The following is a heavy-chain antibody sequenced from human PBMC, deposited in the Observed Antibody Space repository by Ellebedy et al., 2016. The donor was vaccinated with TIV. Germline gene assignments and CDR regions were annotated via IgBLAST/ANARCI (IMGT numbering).Heavy chain of an antibody. CDR2: IFYSGIT. CDR1: GGSIASSSYY. D-gene: IGHD2-2*01. CDR3: ARLFRYCSSTSCFYFDY. V-gene: IGHV4-39*01. J-gene: IGHJ4*02. Sequence: MPSETLSLTCTVSGGSIASSSYYWGWIRQSPGKGLEWIGSIFYSGITYYNPSLKIRVTISVDTSKNQFSLKLSSVTAADTAVYYCARLFRYCSSTSCFYFDYWGQGTLVTVSS.